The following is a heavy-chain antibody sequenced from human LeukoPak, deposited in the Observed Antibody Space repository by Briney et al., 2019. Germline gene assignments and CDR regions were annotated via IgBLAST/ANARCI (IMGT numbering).Heavy chain of an antibody. J-gene: IGHJ6*02. D-gene: IGHD1-26*01. CDR1: GFTFSNAW. CDR2: IKSKTDGGTT. Sequence: GGSLRLSCAASGFTFSNAWMSWVRQAPGKGLEWVGRIKSKTDGGTTGYAAPVKGRFTISRDDSKNTLYLQMNSLKTEDTAVYYCTTNPRATSPRNYYYYGMDVWGQGTTVTVSS. CDR3: TTNPRATSPRNYYYYGMDV. V-gene: IGHV3-15*01.